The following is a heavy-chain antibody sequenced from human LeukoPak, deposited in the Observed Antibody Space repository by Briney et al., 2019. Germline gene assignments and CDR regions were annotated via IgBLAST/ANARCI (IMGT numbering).Heavy chain of an antibody. D-gene: IGHD3-10*01. CDR3: ARDYYGSLDY. CDR1: GGSISSGGYY. J-gene: IGHJ4*02. CDR2: NYYNGNN. V-gene: IGHV4-61*08. Sequence: SETLSLTCTVSGGSISSGGYYWSWIRQHPGKGLEWIGYNYYNGNNNFNPSLKSRVTISVDTSRNQFSLNLKYVTAADTAVYYCARDYYGSLDYWGQGILVTVSS.